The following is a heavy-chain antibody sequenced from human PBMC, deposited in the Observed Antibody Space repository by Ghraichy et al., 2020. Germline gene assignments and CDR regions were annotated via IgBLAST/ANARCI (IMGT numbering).Heavy chain of an antibody. Sequence: GGSLRLSCAASGFTFSTYSMNWVRQAPGKGLEWVSYISISSSTIYYADSVKGRFTISRDNAKNSLYLQMSSLRDEDTAVYYCARDGTYYYESSGYYPFDYWGQGTLVTVSS. V-gene: IGHV3-48*02. J-gene: IGHJ4*02. CDR2: ISISSSTI. CDR3: ARDGTYYYESSGYYPFDY. CDR1: GFTFSTYS. D-gene: IGHD3-22*01.